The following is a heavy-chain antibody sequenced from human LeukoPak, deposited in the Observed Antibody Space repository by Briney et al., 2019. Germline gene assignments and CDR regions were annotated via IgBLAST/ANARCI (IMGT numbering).Heavy chain of an antibody. CDR1: GYSFTSYY. D-gene: IGHD3-10*01. CDR3: ATAGARLFDI. V-gene: IGHV1-69*05. Sequence: SVKVSCKASGYSFTSYYIHWVRQAPGQGLEWMGGIIPIFGTANYAQKFQGRVTITTDESTSTAYMELSSLRSEDTAVYYCATAGARLFDIWGQGTMVTVSS. CDR2: IIPIFGTA. J-gene: IGHJ3*02.